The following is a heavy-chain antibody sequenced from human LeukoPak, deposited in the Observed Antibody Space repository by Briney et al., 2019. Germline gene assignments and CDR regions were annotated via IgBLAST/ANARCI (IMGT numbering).Heavy chain of an antibody. Sequence: GGSLRLSCAASGFTFSRYWMHRVRQAPGKGLVWVSRINSDGSGTMYADSVKGRFTISRDNAKNTLYLQMNSLGAEDTAVYYCARAGGPEGWFDPWGQGTLVTVSS. V-gene: IGHV3-74*03. CDR3: ARAGGPEGWFDP. J-gene: IGHJ5*02. D-gene: IGHD3-10*01. CDR1: GFTFSRYW. CDR2: INSDGSGT.